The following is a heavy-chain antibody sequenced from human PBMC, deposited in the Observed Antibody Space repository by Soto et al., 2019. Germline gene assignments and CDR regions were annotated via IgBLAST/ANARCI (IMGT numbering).Heavy chain of an antibody. CDR2: ISYDGSNK. D-gene: IGHD3-10*01. CDR1: GFTFSSYG. CDR3: VQGNHGVTVRGVIIAPFDY. J-gene: IGHJ4*02. Sequence: QVQLVESGGGVVQPGRSLRLSCAASGFTFSSYGMHWVRQAPGKGLEWVAVISYDGSNKYYADSVKGRFTISRDNSKNTLYLQMNSLRAEDTAVYYCVQGNHGVTVRGVIIAPFDYWGKGTLVTVSS. V-gene: IGHV3-30*03.